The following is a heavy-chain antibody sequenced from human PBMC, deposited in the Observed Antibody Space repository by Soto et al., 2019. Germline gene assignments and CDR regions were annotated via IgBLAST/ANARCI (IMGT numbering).Heavy chain of an antibody. CDR1: GGSFSGYS. CDR3: ARFRRTMVRGVMSGWFDP. Sequence: SETLSLTCAVYGGSFSGYSWTWIRQPPGTGLEWIGEINHTGSTNYNPSLKSRVTISVDTSKNQFSLKLSSVTAADTAVYYCARFRRTMVRGVMSGWFDPWGQGTLVTVSS. J-gene: IGHJ5*02. D-gene: IGHD3-10*01. V-gene: IGHV4-34*01. CDR2: INHTGST.